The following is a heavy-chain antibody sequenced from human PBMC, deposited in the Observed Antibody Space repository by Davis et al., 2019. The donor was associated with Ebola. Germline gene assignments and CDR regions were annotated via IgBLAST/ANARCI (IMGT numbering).Heavy chain of an antibody. V-gene: IGHV4-30-2*01. D-gene: IGHD3-10*01. CDR2: IYDTLNDIGAS. CDR1: GDSISRGVYS. Sequence: SETLSLTCAVSGDSISRGVYSWSWIRQPPGKGLEWIGYIYDTLNDIGASSYNPSLESRVTILVDRSKNQFSLKLTSVTAADTAVYYCARAGEGFAYYYGMDVWGQGTMVTVSS. J-gene: IGHJ6*02. CDR3: ARAGEGFAYYYGMDV.